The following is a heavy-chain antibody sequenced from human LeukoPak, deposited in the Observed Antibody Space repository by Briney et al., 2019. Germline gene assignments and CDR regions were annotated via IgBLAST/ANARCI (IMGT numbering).Heavy chain of an antibody. CDR1: GFTFSSYW. Sequence: GGSLRLSCAASGFTFSSYWMSWVRQAPGKGLEWVANIKQDGSEKYYVDSVKGRFTISRDNAKNSLYLQMNSLRAEDTAVYYCARDGEVVAATQGTFDYWGQGTLVTVSS. D-gene: IGHD2-15*01. CDR2: IKQDGSEK. V-gene: IGHV3-7*01. CDR3: ARDGEVVAATQGTFDY. J-gene: IGHJ4*02.